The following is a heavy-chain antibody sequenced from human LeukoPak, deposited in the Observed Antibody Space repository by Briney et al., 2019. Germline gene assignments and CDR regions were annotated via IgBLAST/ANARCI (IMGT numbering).Heavy chain of an antibody. CDR1: GGTFSSYA. CDR3: ARDRRTYSSGWYDY. V-gene: IGHV1-69*13. Sequence: ASVKVPCKASGGTFSSYAISWVRQAPGQGLEWMGGIIPIFGTANYAQKFQGRVTITADESTSTAYMELSSLRSEDTAVYYCARDRRTYSSGWYDYWGQGTLVTVSS. D-gene: IGHD6-19*01. CDR2: IIPIFGTA. J-gene: IGHJ4*02.